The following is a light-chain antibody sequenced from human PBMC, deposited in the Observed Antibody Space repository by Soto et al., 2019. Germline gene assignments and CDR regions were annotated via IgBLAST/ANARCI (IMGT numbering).Light chain of an antibody. CDR1: QSIDSN. Sequence: EIVMTQSPATLSVSPGDGATLSCRASQSIDSNLAWYQQKPGQTPRLLIYGASTRPTGIPARFTGSGSGTEFTLTSSSPQSEDFAGYYCQQYNDWPLTFGGGTKVEIK. J-gene: IGKJ4*01. V-gene: IGKV3D-15*01. CDR2: GAS. CDR3: QQYNDWPLT.